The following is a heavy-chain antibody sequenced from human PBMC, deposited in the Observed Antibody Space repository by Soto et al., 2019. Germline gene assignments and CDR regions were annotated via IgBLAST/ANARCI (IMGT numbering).Heavy chain of an antibody. J-gene: IGHJ4*02. CDR2: ILPMFDRP. CDR1: GGTFNTYA. Sequence: QVQLVQSETEVKNPGSAVRVSCKASGGTFNTYAMNWVRQAPGQGLEWMGGILPMFDRPRYAQKFQGRVTSTVDEPTTTAYMELSSLRSDDTAVYYCTRSIGSGGVIGGFDYWGQGTLVTVSS. V-gene: IGHV1-69*01. D-gene: IGHD3-16*02. CDR3: TRSIGSGGVIGGFDY.